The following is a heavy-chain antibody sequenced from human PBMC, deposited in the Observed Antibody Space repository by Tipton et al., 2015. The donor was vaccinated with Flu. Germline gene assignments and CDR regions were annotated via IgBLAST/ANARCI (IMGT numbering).Heavy chain of an antibody. J-gene: IGHJ4*02. V-gene: IGHV4-39*07. CDR2: IYYSGST. D-gene: IGHD3-9*01. CDR1: GGSISSSSYY. Sequence: TLSLTCTVSGGSISSSSYYWGWIRQPPGKGLEWIGSIYYSGSTYYNPSLKSRVTISVDTSKNQFSLKLSSVTAAETAVYYCARDVSGGILTGYRYFDYWGRGTLVTVSS. CDR3: ARDVSGGILTGYRYFDY.